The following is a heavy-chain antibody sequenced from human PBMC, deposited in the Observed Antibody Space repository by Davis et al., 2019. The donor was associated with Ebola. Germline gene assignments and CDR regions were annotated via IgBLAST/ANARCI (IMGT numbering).Heavy chain of an antibody. J-gene: IGHJ4*02. CDR1: GGSISSSSYY. D-gene: IGHD3-10*01. CDR2: IYYSGST. Sequence: MPSETLSLTRTVSGGSISSSSYYWGWIRQPPGKGLEWIGSIYYSGSTYYNPSLKSRVTISVDTSKNQFSLKLSSVTAADTAVYYCARRNYGSGAQRDYWGQGTLVTVSS. CDR3: ARRNYGSGAQRDY. V-gene: IGHV4-39*01.